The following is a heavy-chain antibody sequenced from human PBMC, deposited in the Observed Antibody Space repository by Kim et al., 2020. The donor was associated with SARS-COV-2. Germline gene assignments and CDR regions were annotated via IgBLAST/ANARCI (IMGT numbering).Heavy chain of an antibody. CDR2: IMPILDIA. Sequence: SVKVSCKASGGTFSSFTISWVRQAPGQGLEWMGRIMPILDIANYPQKYEGRVTITADKSTSTAYLELHSVRLEDTAVYFCAKKGQCSSSSCLDSWGQGTVVLVSS. CDR1: GGTFSSFT. V-gene: IGHV1-69*02. CDR3: AKKGQCSSSSCLDS. D-gene: IGHD2-2*01. J-gene: IGHJ4*02.